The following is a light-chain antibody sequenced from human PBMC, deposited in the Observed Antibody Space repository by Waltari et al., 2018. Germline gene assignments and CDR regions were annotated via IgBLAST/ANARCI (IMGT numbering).Light chain of an antibody. Sequence: DIQMTQSPSSLSASVGDRVTITCRASQSISSYLNWYQQKPGQAPNLLISAASTLQSGVPSRFSGSGSGTDFTLTISSLQPEDFASYYCQQSYSTPWTFGQGTKVEI. V-gene: IGKV1-39*01. CDR2: AAS. J-gene: IGKJ1*01. CDR3: QQSYSTPWT. CDR1: QSISSY.